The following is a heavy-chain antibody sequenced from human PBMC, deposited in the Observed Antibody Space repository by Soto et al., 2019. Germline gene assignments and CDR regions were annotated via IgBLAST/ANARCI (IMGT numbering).Heavy chain of an antibody. J-gene: IGHJ4*02. V-gene: IGHV3-64*01. CDR2: ISSNGGST. Sequence: EVQLVESGGGLVQPGGSLRLSCAASGFTFSSYAMHWVRQAPGKGLEYVSTISSNGGSTYYANSVKGRFTISRDNSKSTLYLQMGSLRAEGMAVYYCARDGGRYYLDYWGQGTLVTVSS. D-gene: IGHD3-10*01. CDR3: ARDGGRYYLDY. CDR1: GFTFSSYA.